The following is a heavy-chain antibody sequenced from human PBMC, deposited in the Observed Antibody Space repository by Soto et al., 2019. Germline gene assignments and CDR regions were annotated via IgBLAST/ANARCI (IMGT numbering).Heavy chain of an antibody. CDR2: IFHNGNT. V-gene: IGHV4-4*02. CDR3: ASRTYAMDV. J-gene: IGHJ6*02. CDR1: GGSISSSNW. Sequence: QVQLQESGPGLVKPSGTLSLTCAVSGGSISSSNWWSWVRQPPGKGLEWIGEIFHNGNTYSNPSLTGRVTMSVGKSKNQFSLNLTSVTAADTAVYYCASRTYAMDVWGQGTTVTVSS.